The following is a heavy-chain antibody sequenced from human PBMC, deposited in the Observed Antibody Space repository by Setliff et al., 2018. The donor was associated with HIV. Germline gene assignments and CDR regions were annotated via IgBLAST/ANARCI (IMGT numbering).Heavy chain of an antibody. Sequence: PGGSLRLSCAASGFTFSNSWMTWVRQGPGKGLEWVANIKQDGSEKYYVDSVKGRFTISRDNAKNSLYLQMNSLRPEDTAFYYCAKDMGGGGGDCWDYWGQGTLVTVSS. CDR3: AKDMGGGGGDCWDY. CDR1: GFTFSNSW. V-gene: IGHV3-7*03. D-gene: IGHD2-21*02. CDR2: IKQDGSEK. J-gene: IGHJ4*02.